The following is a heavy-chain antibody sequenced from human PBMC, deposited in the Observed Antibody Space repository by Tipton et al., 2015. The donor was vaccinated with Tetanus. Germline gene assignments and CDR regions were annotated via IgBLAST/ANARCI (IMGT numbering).Heavy chain of an antibody. CDR2: ITDSGST. V-gene: IGHV4-34*01. D-gene: IGHD2-15*01. J-gene: IGHJ6*02. Sequence: TLSLTCTVYGGSSSGYYWNWIRQPPGKGLEWIGEITDSGSTSYNPALKSRVTISVDPSKNQFSLKLSSVTAADTAVYYCACLPVGGRYYYYGMDVWGQGTTVTVPS. CDR1: GGSSSGYY. CDR3: ACLPVGGRYYYYGMDV.